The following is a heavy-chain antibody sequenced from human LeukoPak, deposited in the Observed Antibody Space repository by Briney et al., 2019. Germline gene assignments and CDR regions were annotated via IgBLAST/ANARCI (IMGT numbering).Heavy chain of an antibody. D-gene: IGHD6-19*01. V-gene: IGHV3-11*01. CDR2: ISSSGSTI. Sequence: PGGSLRLSCAASGFTFSDYYMSWIRQALGKGLEWVSYISSSGSTIYYADSVKGRFTISRDNAKNSLYLQMNSLRAEDTAVYYCAREGSIAVAGKSDAFDIRGQGTMVTVSS. CDR1: GFTFSDYY. J-gene: IGHJ3*02. CDR3: AREGSIAVAGKSDAFDI.